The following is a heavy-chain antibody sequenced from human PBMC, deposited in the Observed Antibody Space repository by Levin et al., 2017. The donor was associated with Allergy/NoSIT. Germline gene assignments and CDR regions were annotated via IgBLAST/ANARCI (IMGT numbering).Heavy chain of an antibody. D-gene: IGHD2-21*01. CDR1: GFTFSDHY. CDR2: SRNKAKSYTT. CDR3: ARRGYCGGNCHFPFDY. Sequence: PAGGSLRLSCATSGFTFSDHYIDWVRQAPGKGLEWVARSRNKAKSYTTEYAASVKGRFTISRDHSKNSVYLQMNSLKTEDTAVYYCARRGYCGGNCHFPFDYWGQGTLVTVSS. J-gene: IGHJ4*02. V-gene: IGHV3-72*01.